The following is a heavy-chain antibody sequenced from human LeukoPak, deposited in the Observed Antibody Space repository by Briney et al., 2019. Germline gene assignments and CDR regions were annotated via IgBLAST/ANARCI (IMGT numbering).Heavy chain of an antibody. J-gene: IGHJ4*02. V-gene: IGHV3-9*01. CDR3: ARLSMQWLAIFDY. Sequence: GGSLRLSCAASGFTFDDYAMHWVRQAPGKGLEWVSGISWNSGSIGYADSVKGRFTISRDNAKNSLYLQMNSLRAEDTAVYYCARLSMQWLAIFDYWGQGTLVTVSS. CDR2: ISWNSGSI. CDR1: GFTFDDYA. D-gene: IGHD6-19*01.